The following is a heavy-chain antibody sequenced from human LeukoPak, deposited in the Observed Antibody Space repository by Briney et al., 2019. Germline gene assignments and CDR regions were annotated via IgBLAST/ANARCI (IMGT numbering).Heavy chain of an antibody. CDR3: AKGPLRGTAAAIDY. CDR2: ISYDGRNK. CDR1: GFTFNNYG. V-gene: IGHV3-30*18. Sequence: PGGSLRLSCAASGFTFNNYGMHWVRQAPGKGLEWVAVISYDGRNKHYPDSVKGRFTISRDISTDTLWLQVDSLRTEDTAVYYCAKGPLRGTAAAIDYWGQGTLVTVSS. D-gene: IGHD2-2*01. J-gene: IGHJ4*02.